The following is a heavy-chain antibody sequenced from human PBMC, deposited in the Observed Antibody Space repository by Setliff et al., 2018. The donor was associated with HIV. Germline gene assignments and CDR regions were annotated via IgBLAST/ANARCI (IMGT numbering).Heavy chain of an antibody. CDR3: ARQKTVTTYFDY. Sequence: ETLSLTCTVSGGSISSSSSFWGWIRQPPGKGLEWIGSIYYSGSTYYNPSLQSRVTISVDTSNNQFSLKLSSVTAADTAVYYCARQKTVTTYFDYWGQGTLVTVSS. D-gene: IGHD4-17*01. J-gene: IGHJ4*02. CDR1: GGSISSSSSF. CDR2: IYYSGST. V-gene: IGHV4-39*01.